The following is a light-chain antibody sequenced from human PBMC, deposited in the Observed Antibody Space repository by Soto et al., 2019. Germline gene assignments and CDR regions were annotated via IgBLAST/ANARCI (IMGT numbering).Light chain of an antibody. J-gene: IGKJ1*01. V-gene: IGKV1-17*01. Sequence: QMTQSPSSLSASVVDRITITFRASRDIGSDLSWYQQKPGKAPKRLIYAASSLQSGVPSRFSGSGFGTGFTLTISSLQPEDFATYYCLQHNSYSWTFGQGTKVDIK. CDR3: LQHNSYSWT. CDR1: RDIGSD. CDR2: AAS.